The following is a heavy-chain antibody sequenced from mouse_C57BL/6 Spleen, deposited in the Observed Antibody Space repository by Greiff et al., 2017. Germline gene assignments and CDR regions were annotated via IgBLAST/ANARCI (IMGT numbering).Heavy chain of an antibody. J-gene: IGHJ1*03. Sequence: VQLKQSGTVLARPGASVKMSCKTSGYTFTSYWMHWVKQRPGQGLEWIGAIYPGNSDTSYNQKFKGKAKLTAVTSASTAYMELSSLTNEDSAVYYCTRTTVVATDWYFDVWGTGTTVTVSS. D-gene: IGHD1-1*01. CDR1: GYTFTSYW. V-gene: IGHV1-5*01. CDR2: IYPGNSDT. CDR3: TRTTVVATDWYFDV.